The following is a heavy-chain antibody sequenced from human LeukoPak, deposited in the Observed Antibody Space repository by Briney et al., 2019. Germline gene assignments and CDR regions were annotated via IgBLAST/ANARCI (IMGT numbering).Heavy chain of an antibody. CDR3: ARAGYTSGWYGGNYYFDY. D-gene: IGHD6-19*01. V-gene: IGHV4-61*05. Sequence: SETLSLTCTVSGGSISSSSYYWGWIRQPPGKGLEWIGYIYYNGSTNYNPSLKSRVTMSVATSKNQFSLKLSSVTAADTAVYYCARAGYTSGWYGGNYYFDYWGQGTLVGVSS. J-gene: IGHJ4*02. CDR1: GGSISSSSYY. CDR2: IYYNGST.